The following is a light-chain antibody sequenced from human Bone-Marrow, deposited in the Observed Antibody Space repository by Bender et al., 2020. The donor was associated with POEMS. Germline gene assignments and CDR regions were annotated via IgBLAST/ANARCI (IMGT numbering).Light chain of an antibody. Sequence: QSALTQPASVSGSPGQSITISCTGTSSDVGGYNYVSWYQQHPGKAPKLMIYDVSNRPSGVSNRFSGSKSGNTASLTLSGLQTEDEADYYCCSYAGANTWVFGRGTKVTVL. CDR1: SSDVGGYNY. CDR2: DVS. CDR3: CSYAGANTWV. J-gene: IGLJ3*02. V-gene: IGLV2-14*01.